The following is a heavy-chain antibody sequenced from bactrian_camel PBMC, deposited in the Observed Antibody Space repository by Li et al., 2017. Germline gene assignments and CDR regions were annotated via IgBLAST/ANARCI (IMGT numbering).Heavy chain of an antibody. Sequence: DVQLVESGGHPVQSGGSLRLSCAASGDPGRPYRLGWARQVPGKGLEWVSAISSGGGSTYYADSVKGRFTMSRDNAKNMLYLQMNSLKPEDSAMYYCAARRGGYSWDGSAFGYWGQGTQVTVS. CDR3: AARRGGYSWDGSAFGY. CDR1: GDPGRPYR. V-gene: IGHV3S40*01. D-gene: IGHD6*01. CDR2: ISSGGGST. J-gene: IGHJ6*01.